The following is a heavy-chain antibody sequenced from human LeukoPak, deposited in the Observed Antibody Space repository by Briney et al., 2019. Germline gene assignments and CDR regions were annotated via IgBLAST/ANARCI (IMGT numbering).Heavy chain of an antibody. J-gene: IGHJ4*02. D-gene: IGHD5-24*01. Sequence: GGSLRLSCAASGFTFSSYSMNWVRQAPGKGLEWVSSISSSSSYIYYADSVKGRFTISRDNAKNSLHLQMNSLRDEDTAVYYCARDLGDGYKFDYWGQGTLVTVSS. CDR1: GFTFSSYS. V-gene: IGHV3-21*01. CDR2: ISSSSSYI. CDR3: ARDLGDGYKFDY.